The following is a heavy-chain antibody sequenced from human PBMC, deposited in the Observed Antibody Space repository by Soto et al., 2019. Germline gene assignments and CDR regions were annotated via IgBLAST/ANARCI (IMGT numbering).Heavy chain of an antibody. V-gene: IGHV3-48*03. J-gene: IGHJ4*02. CDR2: ISGSDSTI. CDR3: ARGGGSSWNY. CDR1: GFTFSSYE. Sequence: GGSLRLSCAASGFTFSSYEMNWVRQAPGKGLEWVSYISGSDSTIYYADSVKGRFTISRDNAKNSLYLQMSSLRAEDTAVYYCARGGGSSWNYWGQGTLVTVST. D-gene: IGHD1-26*01.